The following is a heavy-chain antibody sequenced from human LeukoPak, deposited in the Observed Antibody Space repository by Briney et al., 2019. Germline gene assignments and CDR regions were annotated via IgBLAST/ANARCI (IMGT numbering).Heavy chain of an antibody. CDR3: AKSGDNDYYGSGSHDY. CDR1: GFTFSSYG. Sequence: HTGGTLRLSCAASGFTFSSYGMSWVRQAPGKGLEWVSAISGSGGSTYYADSVKGRFTISRDNSKNTLYLQMNSLRAEDTAVYYCAKSGDNDYYGSGSHDYWGQGTLVTVSS. V-gene: IGHV3-23*01. CDR2: ISGSGGST. J-gene: IGHJ4*02. D-gene: IGHD3-10*01.